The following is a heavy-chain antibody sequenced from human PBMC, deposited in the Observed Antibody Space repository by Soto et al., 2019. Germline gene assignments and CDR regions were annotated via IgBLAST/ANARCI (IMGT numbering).Heavy chain of an antibody. V-gene: IGHV3-11*06. J-gene: IGHJ4*02. CDR1: GLSLGGY. Sequence: QVQLVESGGGLVKPGGSLGFHVEPFGLSLGGYLLACFRRLQGNRLEGVSSINDRGGNTGYADFVRGRFTFSRDNAKNSLYLEMNSLTAEDTAVYYCARENYGAFDYWGQGILVTVSS. D-gene: IGHD4-17*01. CDR2: INDRGGNT. CDR3: ARENYGAFDY.